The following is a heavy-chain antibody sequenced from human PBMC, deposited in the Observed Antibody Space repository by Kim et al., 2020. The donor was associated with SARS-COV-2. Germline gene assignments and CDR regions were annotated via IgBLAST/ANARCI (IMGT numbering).Heavy chain of an antibody. V-gene: IGHV4-59*01. CDR3: ARAEAGTDY. Sequence: GSTNYNPSLKSRVTISVDTSKNQFSLKLSSVTAADTAVYYCARAEAGTDYWGQGTLVTVSS. D-gene: IGHD6-19*01. J-gene: IGHJ4*02. CDR2: GST.